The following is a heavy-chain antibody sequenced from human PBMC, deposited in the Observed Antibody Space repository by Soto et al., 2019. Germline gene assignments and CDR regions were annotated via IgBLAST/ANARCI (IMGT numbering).Heavy chain of an antibody. Sequence: TETLSLTCTVSGGSVTGGPYSLGWFPYPPGEGLEWIGTFYYSESTYYNPSLESRVTISVDTSKNQFSLKVSSVTVADTAVYYCARLGGYCSSTSCYGYYGMDVWGQGTTVS. D-gene: IGHD2-2*01. V-gene: IGHV4-39*01. J-gene: IGHJ6*02. CDR2: FYYSEST. CDR3: ARLGGYCSSTSCYGYYGMDV. CDR1: GGSVTGGPYS.